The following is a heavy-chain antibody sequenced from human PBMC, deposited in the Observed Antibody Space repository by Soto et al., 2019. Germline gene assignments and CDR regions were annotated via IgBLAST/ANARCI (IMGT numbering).Heavy chain of an antibody. CDR1: GFTFRTYA. D-gene: IGHD3-22*01. Sequence: EVQLLESGGGLIQPGGSLRLSCAASGFTFRTYAMGWVRQAPGKGLEWVSVMSNSGDETYYADSVKGRFTISRDNSKNTLYLQMNSLRAEDTAVYYCAKGRDDSSRYYDAFDIWGQGTMVTVSS. V-gene: IGHV3-23*01. CDR3: AKGRDDSSRYYDAFDI. CDR2: MSNSGDET. J-gene: IGHJ3*02.